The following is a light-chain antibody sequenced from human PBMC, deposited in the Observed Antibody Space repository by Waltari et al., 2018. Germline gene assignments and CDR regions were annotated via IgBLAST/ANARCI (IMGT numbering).Light chain of an antibody. CDR2: WAS. CDR1: QSVFYSANNKNY. J-gene: IGKJ3*01. Sequence: DIVMTQSPDSLAASLGERATINGTSSQSVFYSANNKNYLAWYQQKPGQPPKLLIYWASTRESGVPERFSGSGSGTDFTLTISSLQAEDVAIYYCQQYYDDRARSFGPGTKVEVK. V-gene: IGKV4-1*01. CDR3: QQYYDDRARS.